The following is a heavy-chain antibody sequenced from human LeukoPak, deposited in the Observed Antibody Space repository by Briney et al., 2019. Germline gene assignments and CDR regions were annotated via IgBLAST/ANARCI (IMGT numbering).Heavy chain of an antibody. D-gene: IGHD3-10*01. Sequence: SETLSLTCTVSGGSISSYYWSWIRQPAGKGLEWIGRVYNSGTTDYNPSLQSRVTMSIDRSKIQFSLKLRSVTAADTAVYYCARDSRPGDDWYFDLWGRGTLVTVSS. CDR2: VYNSGTT. J-gene: IGHJ2*01. V-gene: IGHV4-4*07. CDR1: GGSISSYY. CDR3: ARDSRPGDDWYFDL.